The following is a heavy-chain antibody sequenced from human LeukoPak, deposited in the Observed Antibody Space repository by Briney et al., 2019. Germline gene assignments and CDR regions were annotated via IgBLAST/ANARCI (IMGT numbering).Heavy chain of an antibody. CDR1: GFIFSDYG. Sequence: GGSLRLSCAASGFIFSDYGMNWVRQVPGKGLEWVANIKQDGSEKYYVDSVKGRFTISRDNARNSLSLQMNSLRGEDTAVYYCARAAYYDSSGYWGYYFDYWGQGTLVTVSS. V-gene: IGHV3-7*01. J-gene: IGHJ4*02. CDR2: IKQDGSEK. D-gene: IGHD3-22*01. CDR3: ARAAYYDSSGYWGYYFDY.